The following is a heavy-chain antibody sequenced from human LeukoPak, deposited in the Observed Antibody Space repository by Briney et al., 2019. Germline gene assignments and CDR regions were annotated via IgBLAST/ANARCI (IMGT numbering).Heavy chain of an antibody. CDR2: IYSGGST. D-gene: IGHD2-15*01. V-gene: IGHV3-53*01. CDR1: GFTVSSNY. Sequence: GSLRLSCAASGFTVSSNYMSWVRQAPGKGLEWVPVIYSGGSTYYADSVKGRFTISRDNSKNTLYLQMNSLRAEDTAVYYCARDHCSGGSCYGNFDYWGQGTLVTVSS. CDR3: ARDHCSGGSCYGNFDY. J-gene: IGHJ4*02.